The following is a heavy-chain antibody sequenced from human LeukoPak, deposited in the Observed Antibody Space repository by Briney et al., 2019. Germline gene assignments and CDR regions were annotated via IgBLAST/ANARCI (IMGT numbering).Heavy chain of an antibody. D-gene: IGHD6-19*01. CDR1: GDTFSGQS. V-gene: IGHV1-2*02. Sequence: GASVKVSCKASGDTFSGQSLFLHWVRQAPGRGFEWMGWSNPKTGATKFAQQFQGRVTVTRDTSINTDYMELSGLTSDDSAVYYCTRGPPSGCFDYWGQGTLVTVSS. CDR3: TRGPPSGCFDY. CDR2: SNPKTGAT. J-gene: IGHJ4*02.